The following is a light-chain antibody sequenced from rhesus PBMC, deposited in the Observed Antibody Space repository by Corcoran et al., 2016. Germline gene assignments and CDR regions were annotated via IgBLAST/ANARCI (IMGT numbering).Light chain of an antibody. CDR3: LQYSSLLT. J-gene: IGKJ4*01. CDR1: QSISSW. Sequence: DIQMTQSPSSLSASVGDTVTITCRASQSISSWLDWYQQKPGKAPKLLISKASSLQSWVPSRFSGSGSGTDFTLTISSLQPEDFATYFCLQYSSLLTFGGGTKVEIK. V-gene: IGKV1-22*01. CDR2: KAS.